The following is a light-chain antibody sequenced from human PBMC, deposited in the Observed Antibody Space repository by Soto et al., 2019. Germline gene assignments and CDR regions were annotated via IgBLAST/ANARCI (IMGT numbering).Light chain of an antibody. CDR1: QSLTSSY. Sequence: EIVLTQFPGTLSLSPGERATLSCRASQSLTSSYLAWYQQKPGQAPRLLIYGASSRATGIPDRFSGSGSGTGFTLTISRLEPEDFAVYYCQHYESSPPSYTFGQGTKLEIK. CDR2: GAS. J-gene: IGKJ2*01. CDR3: QHYESSPPSYT. V-gene: IGKV3-20*01.